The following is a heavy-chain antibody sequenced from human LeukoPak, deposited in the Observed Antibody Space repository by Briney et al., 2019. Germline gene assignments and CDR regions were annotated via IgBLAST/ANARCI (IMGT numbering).Heavy chain of an antibody. J-gene: IGHJ4*02. Sequence: GRSLRLSCAASGFTFSNYAIHWVRQAPGKGLEWVVVISYDGSHKFYADSVKGRFTISRDNSKNTLYLQVNSLRAEDTAVYYCARDSGTYLDYWGQGTLVTVSS. V-gene: IGHV3-30-3*01. CDR2: ISYDGSHK. CDR3: ARDSGTYLDY. CDR1: GFTFSNYA. D-gene: IGHD1-26*01.